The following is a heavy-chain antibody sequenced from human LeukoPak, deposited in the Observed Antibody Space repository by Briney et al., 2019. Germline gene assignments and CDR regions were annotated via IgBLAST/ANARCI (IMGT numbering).Heavy chain of an antibody. J-gene: IGHJ4*02. V-gene: IGHV3-30*03. CDR1: GFTFSSYG. Sequence: GGSLRLSCAASGFTFSSYGMHWVRQAPGKGLEWVAVISYDGSNKYYADSVKGRFTISRDNSKNTLYLQMNSLRAEDTAVYYCASSIYSGSYSIDYWGQGTLVTVSS. D-gene: IGHD1-26*01. CDR2: ISYDGSNK. CDR3: ASSIYSGSYSIDY.